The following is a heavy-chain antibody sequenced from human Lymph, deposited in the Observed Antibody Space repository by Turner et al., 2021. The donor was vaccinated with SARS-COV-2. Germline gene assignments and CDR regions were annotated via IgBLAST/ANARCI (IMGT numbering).Heavy chain of an antibody. CDR3: AREEDYGDYALLDY. CDR2: IWYDGSNK. D-gene: IGHD4-17*01. CDR1: GFTCSSYG. V-gene: IGHV3-33*01. J-gene: IGHJ4*02. Sequence: QVHLVESGGGVVQPGRSLRLSCTASGFTCSSYGMHWVRQAAGKGLEWVAVIWYDGSNKDYGDSVKGRFTISRDNSKNTLYLQMNSMRAEDTAVYYWAREEDYGDYALLDYWGQGTLVTVSS.